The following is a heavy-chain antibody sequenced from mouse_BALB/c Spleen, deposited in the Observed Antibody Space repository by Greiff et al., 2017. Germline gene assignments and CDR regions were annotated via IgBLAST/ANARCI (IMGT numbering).Heavy chain of an antibody. CDR1: GYSITSDYA. V-gene: IGHV3-2*02. CDR2: ISYSGST. CDR3: ARSEVRWFAY. J-gene: IGHJ3*01. Sequence: EVQLVESGPGLVKPSQSLSLTCTVTGYSITSDYAWNWIRQFPGNKLEWMGYISYSGSTSYNPSLKSRISITRDTSKNQFFLQLNSVTTEDTATYYCARSEVRWFAYWGQGTLVTVSA. D-gene: IGHD2-14*01.